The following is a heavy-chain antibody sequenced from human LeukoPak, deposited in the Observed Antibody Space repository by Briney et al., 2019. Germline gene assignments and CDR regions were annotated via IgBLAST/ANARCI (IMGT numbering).Heavy chain of an antibody. V-gene: IGHV3-23*01. D-gene: IGHD2-21*02. CDR3: AKDISGGDCPDY. Sequence: GGSLRLSCAASGFSFSIYGMSWVRQAPGKGLHWLSAISANGINTYYADSVKGRFTISRDNAKNSIYLQMNSLRVEDTAVYYCAKDISGGDCPDYWGQGTLVTVSS. CDR2: ISANGINT. CDR1: GFSFSIYG. J-gene: IGHJ4*02.